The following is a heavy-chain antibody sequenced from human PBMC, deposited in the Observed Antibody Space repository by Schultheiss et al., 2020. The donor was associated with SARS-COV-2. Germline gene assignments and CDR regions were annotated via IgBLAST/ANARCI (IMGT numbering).Heavy chain of an antibody. J-gene: IGHJ4*02. CDR2: ISSDSSII. CDR3: ARHGVEAPGRDY. D-gene: IGHD2-15*01. Sequence: GGSLRLFCAASGFTFSNAWMSWVRQAPGKGLEWVSYISSDSSIIYYADSVKGRFTVSRDNAKNSLYLQMNSLRAEDTAVYYCARHGVEAPGRDYWGQGTLVTVSS. V-gene: IGHV3-11*01. CDR1: GFTFSNAW.